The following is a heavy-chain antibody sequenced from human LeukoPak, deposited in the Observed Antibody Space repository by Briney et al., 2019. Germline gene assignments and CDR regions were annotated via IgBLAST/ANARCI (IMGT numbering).Heavy chain of an antibody. Sequence: GGSLRLSCAASGFTFSSYGIHWVRLAPGKGLEWVAFIRHDGSIKFYADSVKGRFTISRDNSKKTLYLQMSSLRPEDTAVYYCATLIWKGVNTFDYWGHGTLVTVSS. CDR2: IRHDGSIK. D-gene: IGHD1-1*01. V-gene: IGHV3-30*02. J-gene: IGHJ4*01. CDR3: ATLIWKGVNTFDY. CDR1: GFTFSSYG.